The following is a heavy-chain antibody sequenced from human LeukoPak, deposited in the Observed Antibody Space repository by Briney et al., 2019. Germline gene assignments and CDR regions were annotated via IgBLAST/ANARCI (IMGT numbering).Heavy chain of an antibody. CDR1: GGSISSYY. Sequence: PSETLSLTCTVSGGSISSYYWSWIRQPPGKGLEWIGYIYYSGSTNYNPSLKSRVTISVDTSKNQFSLKLSSATAADTAVYYCARVRAGAFDIWGQGTMVTVSS. V-gene: IGHV4-59*01. CDR2: IYYSGST. J-gene: IGHJ3*02. CDR3: ARVRAGAFDI.